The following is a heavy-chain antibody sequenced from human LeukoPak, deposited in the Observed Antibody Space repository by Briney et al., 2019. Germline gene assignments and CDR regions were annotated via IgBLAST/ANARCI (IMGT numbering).Heavy chain of an antibody. D-gene: IGHD2-8*01. CDR2: INGNGRET. V-gene: IGHV3-74*01. CDR3: VRARYCTSGTCYSDY. Sequence: GGSLRLSCAASGFTLSTYWMQWVRQAPGKGLVWVSRINGNGRETIYADSVKGRFIISRDNAKNTLDLQMDSLRVDDTAVYYCVRARYCTSGTCYSDYWGQGTLVTVSS. J-gene: IGHJ4*02. CDR1: GFTLSTYW.